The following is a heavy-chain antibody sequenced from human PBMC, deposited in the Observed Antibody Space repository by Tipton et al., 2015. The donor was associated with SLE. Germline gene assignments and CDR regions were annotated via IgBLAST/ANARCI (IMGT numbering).Heavy chain of an antibody. Sequence: SLRLSCAASGFAFSDHYMDWVRQAPGKGLEWVGRTRNKANSYTTEYAASVKGRFTISRDGSQNSLYLQMNSLKTEDTAVYYCVRGEGATTEGVADYWGQGTLVTVSS. J-gene: IGHJ4*02. CDR3: VRGEGATTEGVADY. D-gene: IGHD1-26*01. CDR1: GFAFSDHY. CDR2: TRNKANSYTT. V-gene: IGHV3-72*01.